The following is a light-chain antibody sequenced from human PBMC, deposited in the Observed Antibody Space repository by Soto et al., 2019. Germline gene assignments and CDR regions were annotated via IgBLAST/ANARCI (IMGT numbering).Light chain of an antibody. J-gene: IGLJ2*01. CDR1: SSDVGGYNY. CDR2: EVS. CDR3: SSYTSSSTPVV. Sequence: QSVLTQPASVSGSPGQSITISCTGTSSDVGGYNYVSWYQQHPGKAPKLMIYEVSTRPSGVSNRFSGSKSGNTASLTISGLQAEDEADYYCSSYTSSSTPVVFGGGTKVTVL. V-gene: IGLV2-14*01.